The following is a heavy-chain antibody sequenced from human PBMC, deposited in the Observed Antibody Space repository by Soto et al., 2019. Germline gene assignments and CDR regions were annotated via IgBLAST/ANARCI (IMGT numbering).Heavy chain of an antibody. CDR3: TTHEEGAPWAGGFDS. CDR2: ICPCGDST. D-gene: IGHD1-26*01. V-gene: IGHV3-23*01. J-gene: IGHJ5*01. CDR1: GFRFRTGA. Sequence: GPLRRSCAASGFRFRTGALSWVRQAPGRGLEWVGSICPCGDSTYYADSVKGRFAVSRDNSNVTLYLQMDSLRVEDTAIYYCTTHEEGAPWAGGFDSWGQGTLVTVSS.